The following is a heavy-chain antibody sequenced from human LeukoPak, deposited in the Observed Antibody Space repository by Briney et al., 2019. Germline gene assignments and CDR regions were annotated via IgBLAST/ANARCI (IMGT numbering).Heavy chain of an antibody. CDR3: ARGSFGYCSSTSCYGGIRWFDP. CDR1: GGSFSGYY. V-gene: IGHV4-34*01. Sequence: SETLSLTCAVYGGSFSGYYWSWIRQPPGKGLEWIGEINHSGSTNYNPSLKSRVTISVDTSKNQFSLKLSSVTAADTAVYYCARGSFGYCSSTSCYGGIRWFDPSGQGTLVTVSS. D-gene: IGHD2-2*03. J-gene: IGHJ5*02. CDR2: INHSGST.